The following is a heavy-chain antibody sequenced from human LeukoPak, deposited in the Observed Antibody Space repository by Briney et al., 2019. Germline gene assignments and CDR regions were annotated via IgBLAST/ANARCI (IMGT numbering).Heavy chain of an antibody. CDR2: ISAYNGNT. J-gene: IGHJ6*03. CDR1: GYTFTSYG. V-gene: IGHV1-18*01. D-gene: IGHD2-2*01. CDR3: ARASMWPYYMDV. Sequence: ASVKVSRKASGYTFTSYGISWVRQAPGQGLEWMGWISAYNGNTNYAQKLQGRVTMTTDTSTSTAYMELRSLRSDDTAVYHCARASMWPYYMDVWGKGTTVTVSS.